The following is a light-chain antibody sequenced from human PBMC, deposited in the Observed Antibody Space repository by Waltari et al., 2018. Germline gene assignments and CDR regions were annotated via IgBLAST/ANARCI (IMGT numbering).Light chain of an antibody. CDR1: QSLLHSNGYNY. CDR2: LGS. Sequence: DIVMTQSPLSLPVTPGEPASISCRSSQSLLHSNGYNYLYWYLQKPGQSPQPLIYLGSNRASGVPDRFSGSGSGTDFTLKISRVEAEDVGVYYCMQALQTPAFGGGTKGEIK. J-gene: IGKJ4*02. V-gene: IGKV2-28*01. CDR3: MQALQTPA.